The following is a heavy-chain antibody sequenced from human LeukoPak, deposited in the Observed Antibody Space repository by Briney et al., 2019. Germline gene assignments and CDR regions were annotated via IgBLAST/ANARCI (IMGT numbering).Heavy chain of an antibody. V-gene: IGHV1-69*04. D-gene: IGHD1-7*01. CDR2: IIPILGIA. Sequence: GASVKVSCKASGYTFTSYDISWVRQAPGQGLEWMGRIIPILGIANYAQKFQGRVTITADKSTSTAYMELSSLRSEDTAVYYCARERYNWNYPTLEYYYYYGMDVWGQGTTVTVSS. J-gene: IGHJ6*02. CDR1: GYTFTSYD. CDR3: ARERYNWNYPTLEYYYYYGMDV.